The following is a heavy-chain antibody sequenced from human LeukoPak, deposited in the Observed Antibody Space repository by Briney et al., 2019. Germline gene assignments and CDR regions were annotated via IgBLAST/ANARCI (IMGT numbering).Heavy chain of an antibody. Sequence: SGGSLRLSCAASGFTFSSFAMTWVRQSPGKGLEWFSSIRGGGAATGYADSVRGRFTIFRDNSKNTLYLQMNSLRAEDSAVYFCGRDPNGDYVGAFEFWGQGTLVTVSS. CDR3: GRDPNGDYVGAFEF. CDR2: IRGGGAAT. CDR1: GFTFSSFA. V-gene: IGHV3-23*01. J-gene: IGHJ3*01. D-gene: IGHD4-17*01.